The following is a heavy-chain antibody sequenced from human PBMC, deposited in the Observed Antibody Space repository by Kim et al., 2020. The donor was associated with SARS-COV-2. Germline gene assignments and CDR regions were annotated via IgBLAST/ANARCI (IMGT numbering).Heavy chain of an antibody. V-gene: IGHV5-51*01. CDR3: ARAYCGGYCYSPGIRWGPNCDY. J-gene: IGHJ4*02. CDR1: GYSFTSYW. Sequence: GESLKISCKGSGYSFTSYWIGWVRQMPGKGLEWMGIIYPGDSDTRYSPSFQGQVTIPADKSISTAYLQWSSLKASDTAMYYCARAYCGGYCYSPGIRWGPNCDYWGQGTLVTVSP. D-gene: IGHD2-21*02. CDR2: IYPGDSDT.